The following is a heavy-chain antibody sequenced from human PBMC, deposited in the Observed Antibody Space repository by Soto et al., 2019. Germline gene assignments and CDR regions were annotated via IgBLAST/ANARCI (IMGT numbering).Heavy chain of an antibody. Sequence: GGSLRLSCAASGFTFSSYGMHWVRQAPGKGLEWVAVIWYNGSNKYYADSVKGRFTISRDNSKNTLYLQMNSLRAEDTAVYYCARGTRSSWFSRGPHNWFDPWGQGTLVTVSS. CDR3: ARGTRSSWFSRGPHNWFDP. CDR1: GFTFSSYG. CDR2: IWYNGSNK. D-gene: IGHD6-13*01. J-gene: IGHJ5*02. V-gene: IGHV3-33*01.